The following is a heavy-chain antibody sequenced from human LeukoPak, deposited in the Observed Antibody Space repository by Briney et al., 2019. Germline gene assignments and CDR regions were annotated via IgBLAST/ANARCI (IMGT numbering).Heavy chain of an antibody. D-gene: IGHD3-16*01. Sequence: SETLSLTCIVSGCSISKYSLSWFRKSPGKGLDWIGHIYYTGSTTYNPSLMSRVTISVDKTRNQFSLKLNNVPAADTTVDYCARDKLGRGLDNWGPGKLVTVSS. V-gene: IGHV4-59*12. CDR2: IYYTGST. CDR3: ARDKLGRGLDN. CDR1: GCSISKYS. J-gene: IGHJ4*02.